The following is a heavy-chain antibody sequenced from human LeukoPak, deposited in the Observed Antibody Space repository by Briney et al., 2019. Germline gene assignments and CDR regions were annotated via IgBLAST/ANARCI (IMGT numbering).Heavy chain of an antibody. J-gene: IGHJ4*02. CDR3: AKDANYYDSSGYLIPFDY. V-gene: IGHV3-23*01. Sequence: GGSLRLSCSASGFTFSRFAMSWVRQLPGKGLEWVSSISGSGHKTYYGDSVKGRFSVSRDNSKNILYLQMDSLRADDSALYYCAKDANYYDSSGYLIPFDYWGQGTVVTVSS. CDR2: ISGSGHKT. D-gene: IGHD3-22*01. CDR1: GFTFSRFA.